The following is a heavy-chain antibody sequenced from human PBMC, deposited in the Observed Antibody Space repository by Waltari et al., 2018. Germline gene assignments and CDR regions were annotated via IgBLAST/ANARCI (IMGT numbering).Heavy chain of an antibody. CDR2: ISGSVGST. V-gene: IGHV3-23*01. CDR1: GFTFSSYA. J-gene: IGHJ4*02. CDR3: AKGGLLALFDY. Sequence: EVQLLESGGGLVQPGGSLRLSCADYGFTFSSYAMSGVRQAPGKGLEWVSAISGSVGSTYYADSVKGRFTISRDNSKNTLYLQMNSLRAEDTAVYYCAKGGLLALFDYWGQGTLVTVSS.